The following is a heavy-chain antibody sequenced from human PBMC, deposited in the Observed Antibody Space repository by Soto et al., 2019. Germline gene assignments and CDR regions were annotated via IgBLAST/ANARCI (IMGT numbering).Heavy chain of an antibody. V-gene: IGHV5-51*01. J-gene: IGHJ6*02. CDR1: GYRFTISW. CDR3: VRHVRTAGSYGMDV. CDR2: IYPGDSDT. Sequence: GESLKISCQSSGYRFTISWIAWVRQMPGKALEWMGTIYPGDSDTTYSPSFQGPVTISADKSISTAYLQWSSLKASDTAMYYCVRHVRTAGSYGMDVWGQGTTVTVSS. D-gene: IGHD3-10*02.